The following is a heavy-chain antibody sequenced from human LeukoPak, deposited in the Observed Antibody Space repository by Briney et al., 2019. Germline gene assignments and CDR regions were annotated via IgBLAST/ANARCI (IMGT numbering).Heavy chain of an antibody. CDR1: GGSISSGSYY. V-gene: IGHV4-39*07. D-gene: IGHD2-8*01. CDR2: INHSGST. J-gene: IGHJ4*02. Sequence: SETLSLTCTVSGGSISSGSYYWSWIRQPPGKGLEWIGEINHSGSTNYNPSLKSRVTISVDTSKNQFSLKLSSVTAADTAVYYCARDQWYFDYWGQGTLVTVSS. CDR3: ARDQWYFDY.